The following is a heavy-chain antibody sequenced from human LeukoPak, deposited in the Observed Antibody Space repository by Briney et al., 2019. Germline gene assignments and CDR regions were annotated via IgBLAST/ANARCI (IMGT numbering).Heavy chain of an antibody. D-gene: IGHD6-19*01. CDR1: GFIFSNYD. CDR2: ISYDGSSK. Sequence: PGRSLRLSCAASGFIFSNYDMHWVRQAPGKGLEWVAVISYDGSSKYYADSVKGRFTISRDNSKNTLYLQMNSLRAEDTAVYYCARLIRYSSGFDYWGQGTLVTVSS. V-gene: IGHV3-30*04. CDR3: ARLIRYSSGFDY. J-gene: IGHJ4*02.